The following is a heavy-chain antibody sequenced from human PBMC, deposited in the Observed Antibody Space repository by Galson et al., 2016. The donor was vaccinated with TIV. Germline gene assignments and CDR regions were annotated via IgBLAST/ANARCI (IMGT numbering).Heavy chain of an antibody. CDR1: SVSHTSYY. CDR3: ARTTGAGVAARVLFDF. V-gene: IGHV4-39*07. J-gene: IGHJ4*02. D-gene: IGHD6-6*01. CDR2: IYYTGIT. Sequence: SVSHTSYYWGWIRQPPGKGLEWIGTIYYTGITFYNPSLESRVTISVDTSKNQFSLKLSSVSAADTAGYYCARTTGAGVAARVLFDFWGLGTLVTVSS.